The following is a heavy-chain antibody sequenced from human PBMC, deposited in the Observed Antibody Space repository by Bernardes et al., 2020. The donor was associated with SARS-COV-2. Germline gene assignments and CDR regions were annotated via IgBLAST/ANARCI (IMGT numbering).Heavy chain of an antibody. V-gene: IGHV3-74*01. CDR2: INPDGSIP. J-gene: IGHJ6*02. CDR1: GFAFRSSW. CDR3: TRDKDRAMDV. Sequence: GSLRLSCTASGFAFRSSWIHWVRQPPGKGLVWVSQINPDGSIPSFADSVKGRFTISRDNAKNTLYLQMNSLRAEDTAVYYCTRDKDRAMDVWGQGTTVTVSS.